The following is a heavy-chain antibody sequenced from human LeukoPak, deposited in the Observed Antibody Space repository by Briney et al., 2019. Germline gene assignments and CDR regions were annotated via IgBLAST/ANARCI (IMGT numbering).Heavy chain of an antibody. CDR3: AKEQKYCSSSNCQLGPRGYYYYYGMDV. D-gene: IGHD2-2*01. Sequence: PGGSLGLSCAASGFTFSIYAMNWVRQAPGKGLEWVSGISSSGGSTYYADSVKGRFTISRDNSKNTLYLQMNSLRAEDTALYYCAKEQKYCSSSNCQLGPRGYYYYYGMDVWGQGTTVNVAS. V-gene: IGHV3-23*01. CDR2: ISSSGGST. J-gene: IGHJ6*02. CDR1: GFTFSIYA.